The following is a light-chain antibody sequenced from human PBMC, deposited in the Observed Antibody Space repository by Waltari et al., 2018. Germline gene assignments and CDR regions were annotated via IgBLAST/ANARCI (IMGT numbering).Light chain of an antibody. V-gene: IGLV3-1*01. CDR3: QARDSSTVV. CDR1: KLGEKY. CDR2: RDT. Sequence: SYEVTQPPSVSVSPGQTATIACSGDKLGEKYTAWFQQKPGQSPVLIIYRDTKRPPGIPERFFGSKSANPATLTISGTQAMDEGDYYCQARDSSTVVFGGGTKLTVL. J-gene: IGLJ3*02.